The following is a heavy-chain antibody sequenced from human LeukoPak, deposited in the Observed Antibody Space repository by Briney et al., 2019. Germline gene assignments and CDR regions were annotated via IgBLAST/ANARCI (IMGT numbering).Heavy chain of an antibody. J-gene: IGHJ6*03. CDR1: GYSISSGYY. D-gene: IGHD3-3*01. V-gene: IGHV4-38-2*02. CDR2: IYHSGST. Sequence: SETLSLTCTVSGYSISSGYYWGWIRQPPGKGLEWIGSIYHSGSTYYNPSLKSRVTISVDTSKNQFSLKLSSVTAADTAVYYCARGSRSIWYYYYMDVWGKGTTVTVSS. CDR3: ARGSRSIWYYYYMDV.